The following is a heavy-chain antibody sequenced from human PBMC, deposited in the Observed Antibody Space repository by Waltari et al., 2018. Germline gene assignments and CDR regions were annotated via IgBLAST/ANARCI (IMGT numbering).Heavy chain of an antibody. V-gene: IGHV3-7*01. CDR2: IKQDGSEK. CDR1: GLSFSNYW. J-gene: IGHJ4*02. D-gene: IGHD6-13*01. CDR3: TRGGRDSSWYWRD. Sequence: EVQLVESGGGLAQPGGSLRLSCAASGLSFSNYWMTWVRQASGKVAEWGANIKQDGSEKYYMDSVKGRFTISRDNAKNSLYLQMNNLRVEDTAVYYCTRGGRDSSWYWRDWGQGTRVTVSS.